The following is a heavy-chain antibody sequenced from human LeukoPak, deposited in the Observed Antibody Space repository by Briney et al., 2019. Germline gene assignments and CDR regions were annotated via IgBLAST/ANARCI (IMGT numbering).Heavy chain of an antibody. CDR3: ARQYYDRTGYYYFDY. J-gene: IGHJ4*02. D-gene: IGHD3-22*01. CDR2: MYYSAST. V-gene: IGHV4-39*01. Sequence: SETLSPTCTVSGDAITGSSYYSGWLRQPPGKGLEWFGSMYYSASTYSNPSLKSRVTMSADTSKNQFSLKLSSVSAADTAVYYCARQYYDRTGYYYFDYWDQGTLVSVSS. CDR1: GDAITGSSYY.